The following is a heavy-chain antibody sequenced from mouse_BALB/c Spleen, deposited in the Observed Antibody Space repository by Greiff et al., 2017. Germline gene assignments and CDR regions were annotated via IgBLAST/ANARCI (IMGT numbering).Heavy chain of an antibody. Sequence: EVKLQESGGGLVKPGGSLKLSCAASGFTFSSYAMSWVRQSPEKRLEWVAEISSGGSYTYYPDTVTGRFTISRDNAKNTLYLEMSSLRSEDTAMYYCARDDDGYYGYWGQGTTLTVSS. D-gene: IGHD2-3*01. V-gene: IGHV5-9-4*01. J-gene: IGHJ2*01. CDR3: ARDDDGYYGY. CDR2: ISSGGSYT. CDR1: GFTFSSYA.